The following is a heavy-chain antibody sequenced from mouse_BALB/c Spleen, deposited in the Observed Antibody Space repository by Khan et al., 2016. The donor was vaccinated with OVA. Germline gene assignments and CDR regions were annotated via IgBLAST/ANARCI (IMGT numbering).Heavy chain of an antibody. CDR1: GYTFTDYY. J-gene: IGHJ3*01. CDR2: ISPGSGDT. Sequence: QVQLQQSGAELARPGASVKLSCKASGYTFTDYYINWVKQRTGQGLEWIGEISPGSGDTYYNERFKGKATLTADKSSSTAYMQLSSLTSEASAFDFCARRYYFGYTFAYWGQGTLVTVSA. CDR3: ARRYYFGYTFAY. D-gene: IGHD1-2*01. V-gene: IGHV1-77*01.